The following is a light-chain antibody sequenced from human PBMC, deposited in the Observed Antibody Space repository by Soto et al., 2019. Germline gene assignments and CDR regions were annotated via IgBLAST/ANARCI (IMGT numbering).Light chain of an antibody. CDR2: GAS. Sequence: VLTQSPATMSVSPGQRATLSCRASQSLNNNLAWYQQKPGQAPRLLIDGASTRATGIPARFSGCGSGTELPLTISSLLSEDFAVYYCQQYNNWPLTFGGGTKVEIK. V-gene: IGKV3-15*01. CDR1: QSLNNN. CDR3: QQYNNWPLT. J-gene: IGKJ4*01.